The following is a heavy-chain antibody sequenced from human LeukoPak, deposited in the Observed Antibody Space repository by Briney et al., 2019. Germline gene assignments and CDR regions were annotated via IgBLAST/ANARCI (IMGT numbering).Heavy chain of an antibody. CDR2: IYYGGST. D-gene: IGHD3-3*02. J-gene: IGHJ4*02. CDR3: ARQLAGLAPPGFIDS. V-gene: IGHV4-59*08. CDR1: GGSISSPY. Sequence: PSETLSLTCTVSGGSISSPYWTWIRQPPGKGLEWIGYIYYGGSTDYSPSLKSRATISLDTPKNQFSLHLTSVTAADTAVYYCARQLAGLAPPGFIDSWGQGTLVTVSS.